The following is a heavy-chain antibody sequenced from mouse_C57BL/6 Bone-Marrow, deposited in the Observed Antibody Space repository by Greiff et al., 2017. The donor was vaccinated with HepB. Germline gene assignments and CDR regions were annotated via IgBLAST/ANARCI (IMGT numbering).Heavy chain of an antibody. J-gene: IGHJ4*01. CDR2: ICSGSITI. D-gene: IGHD2-3*01. V-gene: IGHV5-17*01. CDR1: GFTFSDYG. Sequence: EVQGVESGGGLVKPGGSLKLSCAASGFTFSDYGMHWVRQAPEKGLEWVAYICSGSITIYYADTVKGRFTISRANAKNTLFLQMTSLRSEDTAMYYCATYEGYAMDYWGQGTSVTVSS. CDR3: ATYEGYAMDY.